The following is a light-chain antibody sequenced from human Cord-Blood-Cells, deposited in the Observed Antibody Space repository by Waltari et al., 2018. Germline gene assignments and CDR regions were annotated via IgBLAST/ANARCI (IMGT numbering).Light chain of an antibody. V-gene: IGKV1-5*03. CDR2: KAA. CDR3: QQYNSYSYT. CDR1: PSISSW. J-gene: IGKJ2*01. Sequence: DIQMTQSPSTLSASVGDRVTITCRASPSISSWLAWYQQKPGKAPKPLIYKAARLESGVPSRFCGSGSGTEFTLTISSLQPDDFATYYCQQYNSYSYTFGQGTKLEIK.